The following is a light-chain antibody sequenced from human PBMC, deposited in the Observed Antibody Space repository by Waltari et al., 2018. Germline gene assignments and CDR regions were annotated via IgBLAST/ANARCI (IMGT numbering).Light chain of an antibody. V-gene: IGLV2-23*01. Sequence: QSALTQPASVSGSPGQSITISCTGTSSDVGNYNLVSWYQQYPGKAPKVMIYDDNRRPSGVSDRFSGSESGNTASLTISGVQAEDEADYYYCSYTGSYTWVFGGGTKLTVL. CDR1: SSDVGNYNL. CDR3: CSYTGSYTWV. J-gene: IGLJ3*02. CDR2: DDN.